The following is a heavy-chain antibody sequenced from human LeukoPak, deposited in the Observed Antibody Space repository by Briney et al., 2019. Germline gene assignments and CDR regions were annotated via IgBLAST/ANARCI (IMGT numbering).Heavy chain of an antibody. V-gene: IGHV1-46*01. CDR1: GYNFTSYY. CDR3: ATWGSLRYYYYYMDV. J-gene: IGHJ6*03. CDR2: MNPSGGTT. D-gene: IGHD7-27*01. Sequence: ASVKVSCKASGYNFTSYYMHWVRQAPGQGLEWMAIMNPSGGTTFYAQNFQSRITMTRDTSTSTVYMELSSLRSEDTAVYYCATWGSLRYYYYYMDVWGKGTTVTVSS.